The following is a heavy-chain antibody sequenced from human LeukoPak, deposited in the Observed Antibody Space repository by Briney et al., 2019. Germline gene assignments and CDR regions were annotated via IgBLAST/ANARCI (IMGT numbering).Heavy chain of an antibody. CDR2: IYSGGST. CDR1: GFTVSSNY. CDR3: VRGDYGDYTLFDY. V-gene: IGHV3-53*01. D-gene: IGHD4-17*01. Sequence: GGSLRLSCAASGFTVSSNYMSWVRQAPGKGLEWGSVIYSGGSTYYADSVKSRITISRDNSKNTLYLQMNSLRAEDTAVYYCVRGDYGDYTLFDYWGQGTLVTVSS. J-gene: IGHJ4*02.